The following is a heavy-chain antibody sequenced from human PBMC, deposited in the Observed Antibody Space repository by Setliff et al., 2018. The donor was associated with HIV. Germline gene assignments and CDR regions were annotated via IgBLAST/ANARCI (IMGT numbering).Heavy chain of an antibody. CDR2: IYYSGTT. V-gene: IGHV4-38-2*02. Sequence: PSETLSLTCAVSGFSISSGYYWGWIRQPPGKGLEWIGSIYYSGTTHYTAPVKGRFTISRDDSKNMVYLEMNSLQTDDTAVYYCTTDEWNWGRGTLVTVSS. J-gene: IGHJ4*02. CDR3: TTDEWN. CDR1: GFSISSGYY. D-gene: IGHD3-3*01.